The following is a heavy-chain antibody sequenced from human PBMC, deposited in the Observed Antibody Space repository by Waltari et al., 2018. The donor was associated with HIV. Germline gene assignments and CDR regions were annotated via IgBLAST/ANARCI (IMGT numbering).Heavy chain of an antibody. D-gene: IGHD3-16*02. V-gene: IGHV4-34*12. Sequence: QVQLQQWGTGLLNTSETLSLTCAVYGESFSDYHKEPYQSFNDYNWNWFRQPPGKGLEWFGEVFRVGSTNTNPSLKSRVSMSIDTSKKQFALKLRSVTAADTAVYYCARGVSPEHIWGSYPDFWGQGTLVIVSS. CDR1: GESFSDYHKEPYQSFNDYN. J-gene: IGHJ4*02. CDR3: ARGVSPEHIWGSYPDF. CDR2: VFRVGST.